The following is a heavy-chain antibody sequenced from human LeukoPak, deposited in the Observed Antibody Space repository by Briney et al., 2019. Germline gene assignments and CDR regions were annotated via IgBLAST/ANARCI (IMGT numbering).Heavy chain of an antibody. CDR1: GFSFSTYS. J-gene: IGHJ4*02. CDR2: INYGSSFV. CDR3: ALGGSSYPGVFDY. V-gene: IGHV3-21*01. Sequence: PGGSLRLSCAASGFSFSTYSMNWVRQAPGKGLEWVACINYGSSFVFYADSVKGRFTITRDNAKNALYLQMNSLRAEDTAVYYCALGGSSYPGVFDYWGQGTLVTVSS. D-gene: IGHD6-6*01.